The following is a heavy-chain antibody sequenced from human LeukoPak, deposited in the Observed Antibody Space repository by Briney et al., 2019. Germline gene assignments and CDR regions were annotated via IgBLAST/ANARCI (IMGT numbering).Heavy chain of an antibody. J-gene: IGHJ4*02. CDR2: INPSGGST. Sequence: ASVKVSCKASGYTFTSYYIHWVRQAPGQGLEWMGLINPSGGSTNYAQKFQGRVTMTRNTSISTAYMELSSLRSEDTAVYYCARAPGDSSGYNLDYWGQGTLVTVSS. D-gene: IGHD3-22*01. V-gene: IGHV1-46*01. CDR1: GYTFTSYY. CDR3: ARAPGDSSGYNLDY.